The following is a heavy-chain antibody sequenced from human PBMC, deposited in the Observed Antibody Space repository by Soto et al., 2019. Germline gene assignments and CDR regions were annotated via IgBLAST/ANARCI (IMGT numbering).Heavy chain of an antibody. J-gene: IGHJ1*01. CDR1: GGSISSGDYY. D-gene: IGHD4-17*01. Sequence: QVQLQESGPGLVKPSQTLSLTCSVSGGSISSGDYYWTWIRQPPGKGLEWIGYIYNSETTHYNPSLKSRVTMSVDTSKNQFSLNLTSVTVADTAVYYCAGGLGTVTRFTYWGQGTLVTVSS. V-gene: IGHV4-30-4*01. CDR2: IYNSETT. CDR3: AGGLGTVTRFTY.